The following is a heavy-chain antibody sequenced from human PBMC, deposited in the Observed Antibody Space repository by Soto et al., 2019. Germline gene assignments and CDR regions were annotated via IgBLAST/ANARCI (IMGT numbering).Heavy chain of an antibody. D-gene: IGHD3-22*01. CDR3: VRSPQYFDGTGFHAFDI. V-gene: IGHV3-23*01. J-gene: IGHJ3*02. CDR2: ISSGGDNT. Sequence: EVQLLESGGGLRQPGGSLRLSCVASGYNFTKYAVSWVRQAPGKGLEWVSAISSGGDNTHYADSVKGRFTITRDNSKNMLYLEMNSLTVEDTAVYYCVRSPQYFDGTGFHAFDIWGQGTRVTVSS. CDR1: GYNFTKYA.